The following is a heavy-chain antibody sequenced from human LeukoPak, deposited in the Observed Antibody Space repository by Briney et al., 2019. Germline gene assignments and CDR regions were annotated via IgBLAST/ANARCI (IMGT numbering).Heavy chain of an antibody. CDR1: GFTFSNYA. Sequence: PGGSLRLSCAASGFTFSNYAMRWVRQAPGKGLEWVSGISGSGDNTHYADSVKGRFTISRDNSKNTLYLQMNSLRAEDTAVYYCAKVGIEQWLSQGQFFDYWGQGTLVTVSS. CDR2: ISGSGDNT. V-gene: IGHV3-23*01. CDR3: AKVGIEQWLSQGQFFDY. D-gene: IGHD6-19*01. J-gene: IGHJ4*02.